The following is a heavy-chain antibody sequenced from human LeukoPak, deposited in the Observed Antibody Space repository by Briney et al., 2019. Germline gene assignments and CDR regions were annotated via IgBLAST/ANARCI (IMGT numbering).Heavy chain of an antibody. CDR1: GGSISSGGYY. Sequence: PSETLSLTCTVSGGSISSGGYYWRWIRQHPGKGLEWIGYIYYSGSTYYNPSLKSRVTISVDTSRNQFSLKLSSVTAADTAVYYCARGRSNYYGMDFWGQGTTVTVSS. J-gene: IGHJ6*02. V-gene: IGHV4-31*03. CDR3: ARGRSNYYGMDF. CDR2: IYYSGST. D-gene: IGHD1-26*01.